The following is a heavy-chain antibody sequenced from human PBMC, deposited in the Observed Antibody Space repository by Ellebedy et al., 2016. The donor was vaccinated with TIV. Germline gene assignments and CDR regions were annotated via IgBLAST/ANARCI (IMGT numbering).Heavy chain of an antibody. D-gene: IGHD2-21*02. CDR2: INPSGGGT. CDR3: ARAAEVVTPRYYYFNI. J-gene: IGHJ2*01. CDR1: GYTFTSYY. V-gene: IGHV1-46*01. Sequence: ASVKVSCKASGYTFTSYYIHWVRQAPGHGLEWMGIINPSGGGTSYAQQFQGRLTMTRDTSTNPVYMHLSSLRSDDTAVYYCARAAEVVTPRYYYFNIWGRGTLVTVSS.